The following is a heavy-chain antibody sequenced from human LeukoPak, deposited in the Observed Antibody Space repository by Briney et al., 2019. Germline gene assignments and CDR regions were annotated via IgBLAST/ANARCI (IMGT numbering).Heavy chain of an antibody. CDR3: ARVHQTGYSIFDI. CDR2: IYYSGST. CDR1: GGSISSGGYY. Sequence: SQTLSLTCTVSGGSISSGGYYWSWIRQHPGKGLGWIGYIYYSGSTYYNPSLKSRVTISVDTSKNHFSLKLSSVTAADTAVYYCARVHQTGYSIFDIWGQGTMVTVSS. V-gene: IGHV4-31*03. J-gene: IGHJ3*02. D-gene: IGHD3-9*01.